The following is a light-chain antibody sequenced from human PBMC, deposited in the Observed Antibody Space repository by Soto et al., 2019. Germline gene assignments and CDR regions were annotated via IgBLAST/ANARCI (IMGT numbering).Light chain of an antibody. Sequence: EIEMTQSPATLSASTGERIAIXCRASQSVSSNLAWYQQKPGQAPRLLIYGASTRATGITARVSGSGSGTEFTRTISSLQSEDVAVYYCQQYNNWPLTFGQGTRLENK. V-gene: IGKV3-15*01. CDR2: GAS. CDR3: QQYNNWPLT. CDR1: QSVSSN. J-gene: IGKJ5*01.